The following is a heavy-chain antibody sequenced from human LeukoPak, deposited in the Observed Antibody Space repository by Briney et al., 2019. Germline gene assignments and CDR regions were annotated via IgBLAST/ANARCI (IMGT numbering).Heavy chain of an antibody. CDR3: ARDGRWINYYDGSSPV. CDR1: GFTFSSYE. Sequence: GGSLRLSCAASGFTFSSYEMNWVRQAPGKGLEWLSYISYNSQSIHYADSVKGRFTISRDNAYSSLYLQMDSLRVEDTAVYYCARDGRWINYYDGSSPVWGQGIMVTVSS. D-gene: IGHD3-22*01. V-gene: IGHV3-48*03. CDR2: ISYNSQSI. J-gene: IGHJ4*02.